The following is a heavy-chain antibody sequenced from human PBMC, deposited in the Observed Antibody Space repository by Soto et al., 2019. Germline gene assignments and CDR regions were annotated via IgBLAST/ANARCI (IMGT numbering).Heavy chain of an antibody. V-gene: IGHV4-59*11. CDR2: IHNGGST. J-gene: IGHJ5*02. Sequence: PSETLSLTCTVSGGSISDHYYMWIRQSPGKGLEYIGYIHNGGSTNYNPSLKSRVIISVDTSKNQFSLKLSSVTAADTAVYYCARADSGYDPDWFDPWGQGTLVTVSS. CDR3: ARADSGYDPDWFDP. D-gene: IGHD5-12*01. CDR1: GGSISDHY.